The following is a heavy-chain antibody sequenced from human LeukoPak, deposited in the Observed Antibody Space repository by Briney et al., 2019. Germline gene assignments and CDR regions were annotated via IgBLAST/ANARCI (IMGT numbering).Heavy chain of an antibody. V-gene: IGHV1-69*04. Sequence: GASVTVSCKASADVFNKYAISWVRQAPGQGPEWLGRFIPTLDLAKYAQKFQGRVTLTADTSTNTAYMELSSLRSDDTAVYYCARHRFGVGHDSFNIWGQGTMVTVSS. CDR3: ARHRFGVGHDSFNI. CDR1: ADVFNKYA. CDR2: FIPTLDLA. J-gene: IGHJ3*02. D-gene: IGHD3-3*01.